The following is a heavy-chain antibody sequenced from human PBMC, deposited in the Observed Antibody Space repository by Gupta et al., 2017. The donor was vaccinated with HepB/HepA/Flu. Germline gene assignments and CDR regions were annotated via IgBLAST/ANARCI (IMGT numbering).Heavy chain of an antibody. J-gene: IGHJ3*01. D-gene: IGHD3-10*01. Sequence: LQLQESGPGLVKPSETLSLTCSFSGGSISSTGHYWGWIRQPPGKGVGWIGSIYYHGSAYYNPSLRGRATISCDTSKQHVYLSLNSVTAADTAIYYCARLKVSGEILLAHACSLWGQGTMVTGSP. CDR1: GGSISSTGHY. CDR3: ARLKVSGEILLAHACSL. CDR2: IYYHGSA. V-gene: IGHV4-39*02.